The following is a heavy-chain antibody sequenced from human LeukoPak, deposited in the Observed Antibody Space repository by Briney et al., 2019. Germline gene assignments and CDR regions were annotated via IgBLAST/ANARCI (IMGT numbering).Heavy chain of an antibody. D-gene: IGHD5-18*01. CDR2: ISWNSGSI. V-gene: IGHV3-9*01. CDR1: GFTFDDYA. J-gene: IGHJ3*02. CDR3: AKGRSMVTDAFDI. Sequence: GRSLRLSCAASGFTFDDYAMHWVRQAPGKGLEGVSGISWNSGSIGYADSVKGRFTISRDNAKNSLYLQMNSLRAEDTALYYCAKGRSMVTDAFDIWGQGTMVTVSS.